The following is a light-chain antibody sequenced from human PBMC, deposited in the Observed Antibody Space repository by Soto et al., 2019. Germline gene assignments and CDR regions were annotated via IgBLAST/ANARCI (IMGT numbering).Light chain of an antibody. CDR3: QQYNNWPRT. CDR1: QSINKD. Sequence: EIVMTQSPATLSVSRGERATLSCRASQSINKDLAWYQQEPGQAPRLLIYGVSTRATDIPARFSGSRSGTEFNLTISSLQSEGFAVYYCQQYNNWPRTFGQGTKVEIK. V-gene: IGKV3-15*01. CDR2: GVS. J-gene: IGKJ1*01.